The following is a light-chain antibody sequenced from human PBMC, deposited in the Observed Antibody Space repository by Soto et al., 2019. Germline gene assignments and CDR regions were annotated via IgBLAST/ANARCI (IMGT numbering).Light chain of an antibody. Sequence: DIVVTQSPDSLALSLGERATINCKSSQSVLFSSNNRNCLAWYQQKPGQPPKLLIFWASTRESGVPDRFSGSGSGTDFSLTISSLQAEDVAVYCCQQYYTTPTVARGTKVEIK. CDR1: QSVLFSSNNRNC. J-gene: IGKJ1*01. CDR3: QQYYTTPT. CDR2: WAS. V-gene: IGKV4-1*01.